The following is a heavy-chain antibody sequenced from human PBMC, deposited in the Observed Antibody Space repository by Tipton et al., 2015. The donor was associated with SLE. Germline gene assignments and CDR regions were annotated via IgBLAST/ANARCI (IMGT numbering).Heavy chain of an antibody. CDR3: AREPGGLAAADAFDI. CDR2: INPNRGGT. V-gene: IGHV1-2*02. Sequence: QLVQSGAEVKKPGASVKVSCKASGYTFTGYYMHWVRQAPGQGLEWMGWINPNRGGTNYAQKFQGRVTKTRDTSISTAYMELSRLSSEDTAVYYCAREPGGLAAADAFDIWGQGTMVTVSS. CDR1: GYTFTGYY. J-gene: IGHJ3*02. D-gene: IGHD6-13*01.